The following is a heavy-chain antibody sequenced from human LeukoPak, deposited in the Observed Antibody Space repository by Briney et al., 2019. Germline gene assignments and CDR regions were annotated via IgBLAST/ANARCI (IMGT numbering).Heavy chain of an antibody. Sequence: SETLSLTCTISGGAIISDNFYWGWVRQPPGKGLEWVGSINYSGTTYYNPSLRSRLSISVDTSRTQFFLRLNSVTAADTAVYYCGRLFDSWGQGILVTVSS. CDR2: INYSGTT. V-gene: IGHV4-39*01. J-gene: IGHJ4*02. CDR3: GRLFDS. CDR1: GGAIISDNFY.